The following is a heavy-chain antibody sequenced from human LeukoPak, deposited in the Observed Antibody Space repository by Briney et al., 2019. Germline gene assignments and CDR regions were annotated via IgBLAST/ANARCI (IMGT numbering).Heavy chain of an antibody. V-gene: IGHV3-48*03. Sequence: GGSLRLSCAASGFTFSSYEMNWVRQAPGKVLEWVSYISSSGSTIYYADSVKGRFTISRDNAKNSLYLQMNSLRAEDTAVYYCARAPREAYYYMDVWGKGTTVTISS. CDR1: GFTFSSYE. D-gene: IGHD1-26*01. CDR3: ARAPREAYYYMDV. J-gene: IGHJ6*03. CDR2: ISSSGSTI.